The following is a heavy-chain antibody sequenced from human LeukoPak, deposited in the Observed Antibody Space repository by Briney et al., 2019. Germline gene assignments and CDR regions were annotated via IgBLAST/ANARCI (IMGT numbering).Heavy chain of an antibody. CDR1: GFTFSTYS. J-gene: IGHJ4*02. V-gene: IGHV3-48*01. Sequence: PGGSLRLSCAASGFTFSTYSMNWVRQAPGKGLEWVSYISSTSTTTYYADSVKGRFTISRDNSRNTLYLQMNSLRADDTAVYYCARAGNYYGDYDYWGQGTLVTVSS. D-gene: IGHD4-17*01. CDR2: ISSTSTTT. CDR3: ARAGNYYGDYDY.